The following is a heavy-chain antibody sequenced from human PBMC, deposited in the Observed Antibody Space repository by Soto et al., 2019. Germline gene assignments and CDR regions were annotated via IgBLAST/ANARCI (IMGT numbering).Heavy chain of an antibody. D-gene: IGHD5-12*01. Sequence: QVQLVQSGAEEKKPGASVKVSCKASGYTFTSYAMHWVRQAPGQRLEWMGWINAGNGNTKYSQKFQGRVTITRDTSASTAYMELSSLRSEDTAVYYCARDQRWLRLRSYYYYGMDVWGQGTTVTVSS. CDR3: ARDQRWLRLRSYYYYGMDV. CDR2: INAGNGNT. CDR1: GYTFTSYA. J-gene: IGHJ6*02. V-gene: IGHV1-3*05.